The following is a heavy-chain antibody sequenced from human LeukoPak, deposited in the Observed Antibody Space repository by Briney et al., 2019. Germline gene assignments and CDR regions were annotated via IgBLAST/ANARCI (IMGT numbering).Heavy chain of an antibody. CDR1: GFTFSSYS. V-gene: IGHV3-21*01. D-gene: IGHD1-26*01. Sequence: GGSLRLSCAASGFTFSSYSMNWVRQAPGKGLEWVSSISSSSSYIYYADSVKGRFTISRDNAKNSLYLQMNSLRAEDTAVYYCARDLSQWGLLNYYYYYMDVWGKGTTVTVSS. CDR2: ISSSSSYI. CDR3: ARDLSQWGLLNYYYYYMDV. J-gene: IGHJ6*03.